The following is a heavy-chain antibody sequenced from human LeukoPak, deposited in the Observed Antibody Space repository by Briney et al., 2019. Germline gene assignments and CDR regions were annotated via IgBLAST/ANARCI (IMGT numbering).Heavy chain of an antibody. CDR3: AREGGPYRPLDY. CDR1: GGSISNTNW. V-gene: IGHV4-4*02. Sequence: PSGTPSLTCGVSGGSISNTNWWTWVRQPPRKGLEWIGEVNLQGSTNYNPSLKSRVAISVDKSENHISLKLTSVTAADTAVYYCAREGGPYRPLDYSGQGTLVTVAS. CDR2: VNLQGST. J-gene: IGHJ4*02.